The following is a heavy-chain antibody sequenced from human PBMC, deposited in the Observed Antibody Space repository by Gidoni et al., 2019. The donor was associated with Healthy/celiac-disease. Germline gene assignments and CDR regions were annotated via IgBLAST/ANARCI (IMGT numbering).Heavy chain of an antibody. V-gene: IGHV3-43*01. CDR2: ISWDGGST. CDR3: AIWRSGCSSTSCYSMDV. CDR1: GFTFVAYT. D-gene: IGHD2-2*02. Sequence: EVQLVESGGVVVQPGGSLRLSCVASGFTFVAYTMHWVRQAPGKGLEWVSLISWDGGSTYYADSVKGRFTIARDNSKNSLYLQMNSLRTEDTALYYCAIWRSGCSSTSCYSMDVWGQGTTVTVSS. J-gene: IGHJ6*02.